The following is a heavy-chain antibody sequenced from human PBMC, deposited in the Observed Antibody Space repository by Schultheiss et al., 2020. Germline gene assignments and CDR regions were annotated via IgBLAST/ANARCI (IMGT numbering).Heavy chain of an antibody. CDR2: IYYSGST. D-gene: IGHD6-13*01. Sequence: SQTLSLTCTVSGGSISSYYWSWIRQPPGKGLEWIGYIYYSGSTNYNPSLKSRVTISVDTSKNQFSLKLSSVTAADTAVYYCARGGSSSWPFDYWGQGTLVNVSA. V-gene: IGHV4-59*01. CDR3: ARGGSSSWPFDY. CDR1: GGSISSYY. J-gene: IGHJ4*02.